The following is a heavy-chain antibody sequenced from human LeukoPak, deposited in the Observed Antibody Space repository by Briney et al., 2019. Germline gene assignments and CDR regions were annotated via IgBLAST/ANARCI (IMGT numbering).Heavy chain of an antibody. Sequence: GESLKISCKGSGYSFTSYWIGWVRQMPGKGLEWMGIIYPGDSDTRYSPSFQGQVTISADKSISTAYLQWSSLKASDTAMYYCARVVMMDIVAVVATNTKADYYYYYMDVWGKGTTVTVSS. V-gene: IGHV5-51*01. CDR1: GYSFTSYW. D-gene: IGHD2-15*01. CDR2: IYPGDSDT. CDR3: ARVVMMDIVAVVATNTKADYYYYYMDV. J-gene: IGHJ6*03.